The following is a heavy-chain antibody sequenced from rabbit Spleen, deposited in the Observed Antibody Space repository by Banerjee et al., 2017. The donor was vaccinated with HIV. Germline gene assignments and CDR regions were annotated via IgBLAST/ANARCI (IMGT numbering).Heavy chain of an antibody. CDR3: ARDVVNGDSGNVRGFDF. CDR2: IYTGSGST. J-gene: IGHJ2*01. CDR1: GFSFSSYYD. Sequence: QEQLEESGGDLVKPGASLTLTCTASGFSFSSYYDICWVRQAPGKGLEWIGCIYTGSGSTYYASWAKGRFTISKASSTTVTLQMTSLTAADTATYFCARDVVNGDSGNVRGFDFWGPGTLVTVS. D-gene: IGHD2-1*01. V-gene: IGHV1S45*01.